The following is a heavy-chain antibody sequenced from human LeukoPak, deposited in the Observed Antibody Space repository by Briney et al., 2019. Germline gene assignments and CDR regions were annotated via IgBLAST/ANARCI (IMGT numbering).Heavy chain of an antibody. CDR1: GFTFSDYY. V-gene: IGHV3-11*01. Sequence: GGSLRLSCAASGFTFSDYYMSWIRQAPGKGLEWVSYISSSGSTIYYADSVKGRFTISRDNAKNSLYLQMNSLRAEDTAVYYCARASGYYPKKVYFDYWGQGTLVTVSS. CDR2: ISSSGSTI. D-gene: IGHD3-22*01. J-gene: IGHJ4*02. CDR3: ARASGYYPKKVYFDY.